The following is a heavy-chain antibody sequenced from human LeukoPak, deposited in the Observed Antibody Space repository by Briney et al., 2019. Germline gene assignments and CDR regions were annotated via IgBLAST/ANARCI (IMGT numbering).Heavy chain of an antibody. V-gene: IGHV4-59*01. CDR2: IYYSGST. D-gene: IGHD4-17*01. Sequence: SETLSLTCTVSGGSISSYYWSWIRQPPGKGLEWIGYIYYSGSTNYNPSLKSRVTISVDTSKNQFSLKLSSVTAADTAVYYCARYPSSTVTTYLNAFDIWGQGTMVTVSS. CDR3: ARYPSSTVTTYLNAFDI. J-gene: IGHJ3*02. CDR1: GGSISSYY.